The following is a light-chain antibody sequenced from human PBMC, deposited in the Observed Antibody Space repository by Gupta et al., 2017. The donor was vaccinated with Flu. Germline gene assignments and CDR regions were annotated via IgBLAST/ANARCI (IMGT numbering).Light chain of an antibody. V-gene: IGLV2-14*01. J-gene: IGLJ2*01. CDR2: EVN. CDR3: SSYTSIVTLGRV. CDR1: SNDIGTYNY. Sequence: QSALTQPASVSGSPGQSITIACIGTSNDIGTYNYVSWYQQHPGKAPKVVIYEVNNRPSGVSDRFSGSKSGNTASLTISGLQAEDEADYYCSSYTSIVTLGRVFGGGTKVTVL.